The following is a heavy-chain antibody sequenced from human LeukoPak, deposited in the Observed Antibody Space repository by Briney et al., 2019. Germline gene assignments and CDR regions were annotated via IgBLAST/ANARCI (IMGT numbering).Heavy chain of an antibody. J-gene: IGHJ6*03. CDR1: GYTFTSYG. CDR3: ANSYSVAAAVKYYYYMDV. CDR2: ISAYNGNT. Sequence: ASVKVSCKASGYTFTSYGISWVRQAPGQGLEWMGWISAYNGNTNYAQKLQGRVTMTTDTSTSTAYMELRSLRSDDTAVYYCANSYSVAAAVKYYYYMDVWGKGTTVTVSS. V-gene: IGHV1-18*01. D-gene: IGHD6-13*01.